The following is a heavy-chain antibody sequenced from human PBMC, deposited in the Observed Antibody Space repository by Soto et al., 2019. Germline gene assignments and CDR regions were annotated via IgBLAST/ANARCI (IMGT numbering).Heavy chain of an antibody. J-gene: IGHJ4*01. CDR3: ARTPSSSWIGDYFDY. D-gene: IGHD6-13*01. Sequence: EVQLVESGGGLVQPGGSLRLSCAASGFTVSSNYMSWVRQAPGKGLEWVSVIYSGGSTYYADSVKGRFTISRDNSKNTLYLQMNSLRAEDTAVYYCARTPSSSWIGDYFDYWGQGTLVTVSS. V-gene: IGHV3-66*01. CDR2: IYSGGST. CDR1: GFTVSSNY.